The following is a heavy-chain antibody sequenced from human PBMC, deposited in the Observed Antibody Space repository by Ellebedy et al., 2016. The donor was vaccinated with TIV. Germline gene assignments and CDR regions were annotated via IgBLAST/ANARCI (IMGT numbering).Heavy chain of an antibody. CDR1: GFTFSSYA. CDR2: ISGSGGST. V-gene: IGHV3-23*01. D-gene: IGHD4-23*01. CDR3: ARSDYGDDSAGGWFDP. J-gene: IGHJ5*02. Sequence: GESLKISXAASGFTFSSYAMSWVRQAPGKGLEWVSAISGSGGSTYYADSVKGRFTISRDNAKNSLYLQMNSLRVEDTAVYYCARSDYGDDSAGGWFDPWGQGTLVTVSS.